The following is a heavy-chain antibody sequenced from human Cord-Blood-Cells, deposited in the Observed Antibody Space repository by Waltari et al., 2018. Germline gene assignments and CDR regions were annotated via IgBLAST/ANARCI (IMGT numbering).Heavy chain of an antibody. CDR2: INPSGGST. Sequence: QVQLVQSGAEVKKPGASVKVSCKASGYTFTSYYMHWVRQAPGHGLEWMGIINPSGGSTSYAQKFQGRVTMTRDTSTSTVYMELSSLRSEDTAVYYCARDRGPYYDFWSGYYNADAFDIWGQGTMVTVSS. V-gene: IGHV1-46*01. CDR1: GYTFTSYY. D-gene: IGHD3-3*01. J-gene: IGHJ3*02. CDR3: ARDRGPYYDFWSGYYNADAFDI.